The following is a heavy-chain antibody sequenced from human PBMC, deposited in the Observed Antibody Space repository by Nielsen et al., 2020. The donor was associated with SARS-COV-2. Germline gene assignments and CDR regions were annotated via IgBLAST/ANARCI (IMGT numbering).Heavy chain of an antibody. Sequence: GGSLRLSCAASGFTFSSYGMHWVRQAPGKGLEWVAVISYDGSNKYYADSVKGRFTISRDNSKNTLYLQMNSLRTEDTALYYCAKDRDGYNSHWGQGTLVTVSS. CDR3: AKDRDGYNSH. D-gene: IGHD5-24*01. CDR2: ISYDGSNK. J-gene: IGHJ4*02. CDR1: GFTFSSYG. V-gene: IGHV3-30*18.